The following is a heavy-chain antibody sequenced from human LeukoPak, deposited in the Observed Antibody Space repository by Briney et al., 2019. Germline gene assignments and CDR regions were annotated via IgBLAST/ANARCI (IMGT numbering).Heavy chain of an antibody. D-gene: IGHD6-19*01. CDR3: ARSIAVAGTPFDY. CDR2: ITYDGNNQ. V-gene: IGHV3-30-3*01. J-gene: IGHJ4*02. CDR1: GFTFSNYA. Sequence: GGSLRLSCAASGFTFSNYAIHWVRQAPGKGLEWVTVITYDGNNQYYADSVKGRFTISRDNSKNTLYLQMNSLRAEDTAVYYCARSIAVAGTPFDYWGQGTLVTVSS.